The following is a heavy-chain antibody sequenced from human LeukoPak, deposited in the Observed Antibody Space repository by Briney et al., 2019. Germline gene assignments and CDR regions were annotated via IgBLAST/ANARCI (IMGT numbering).Heavy chain of an antibody. D-gene: IGHD5-12*01. CDR2: MSGGGDYT. J-gene: IGHJ4*02. Sequence: GGSLRLSCAASGFTFSNYAMSWVRQAPGKGLEWISSMSGGGDYTYYADSVKGRFTISRDNSVNKLYLQADSLRAEDTAVYYCGKGLNRDYSGIGDYWGQGTLVTVSS. CDR3: GKGLNRDYSGIGDY. V-gene: IGHV3-23*01. CDR1: GFTFSNYA.